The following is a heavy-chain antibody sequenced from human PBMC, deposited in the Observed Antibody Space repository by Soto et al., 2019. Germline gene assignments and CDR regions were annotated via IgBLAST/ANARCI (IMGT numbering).Heavy chain of an antibody. V-gene: IGHV1-69*12. D-gene: IGHD5-12*01. CDR3: ARDKERQRLGGNYYYAMDI. CDR2: IIPVFRTP. Sequence: QVQLVQSGAEVKKPGSSVKVSCKASGGTFNTFAISWVRQAPGQGVEWLGGIIPVFRTPDYAQKFQGRVTIIADESASTAYMKLSSLVYEDTAVYYGARDKERQRLGGNYYYAMDIWGQGTTVTVSS. J-gene: IGHJ6*02. CDR1: GGTFNTFA.